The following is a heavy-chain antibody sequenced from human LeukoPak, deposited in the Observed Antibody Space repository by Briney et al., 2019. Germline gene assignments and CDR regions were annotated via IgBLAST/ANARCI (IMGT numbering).Heavy chain of an antibody. J-gene: IGHJ4*02. CDR1: GFTFSSYV. D-gene: IGHD5-18*01. Sequence: GGSLRLSCAASGFTFSSYVMSWVRQAPGMGLEWVSAISGSGGSTYYADSVKGRFTISRDNSKNTLYLQMNSLRAEDTAVYYCAKDWRRGYSYGFDYWGQGTLVTVSS. CDR2: ISGSGGST. V-gene: IGHV3-23*01. CDR3: AKDWRRGYSYGFDY.